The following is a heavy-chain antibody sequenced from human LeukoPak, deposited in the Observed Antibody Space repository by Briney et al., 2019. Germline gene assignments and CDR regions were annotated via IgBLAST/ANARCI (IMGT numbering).Heavy chain of an antibody. D-gene: IGHD3-10*01. V-gene: IGHV3-7*01. CDR2: IKQDGSEK. CDR3: ARGVLWFGELLHDAFDI. CDR1: GFTFSSYW. Sequence: GGSLRLSCAASGFTFSSYWMSWVRQAPGKGLEWVANIKQDGSEKYYVDSVKGRFTIPRDNAKNSLYLQMNSLRAEDTAVYYCARGVLWFGELLHDAFDIWGQGTMVTVSS. J-gene: IGHJ3*02.